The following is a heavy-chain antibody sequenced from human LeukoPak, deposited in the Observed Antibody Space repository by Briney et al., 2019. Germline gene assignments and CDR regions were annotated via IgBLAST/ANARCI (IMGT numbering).Heavy chain of an antibody. J-gene: IGHJ4*02. V-gene: IGHV3-66*01. CDR1: GFTVSSNY. D-gene: IGHD3-10*01. CDR3: AKAVTMVRGVITSYYFDY. Sequence: GGSLRLSCAASGFTVSSNYMSWVRQAPGKGLEWVSVIYSGGSTYYADSVKGRFTISRDNSKNTLYLQMNSLRAEDTAVYYCAKAVTMVRGVITSYYFDYWGQGTLVTVSS. CDR2: IYSGGST.